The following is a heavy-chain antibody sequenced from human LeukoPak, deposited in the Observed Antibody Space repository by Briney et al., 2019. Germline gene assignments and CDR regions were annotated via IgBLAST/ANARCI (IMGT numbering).Heavy chain of an antibody. CDR2: IKQDGSEK. Sequence: ETLSLTCAVYGGSFSGYYWSWVRQAPGKGLEWVANIKQDGSEKYYVDSVKGRFTISRDNAKNSLYLQMNSLRAEDTAVYYCARDHYGYSYGLVTAVFDYWGQGTLVTVSS. CDR3: ARDHYGYSYGLVTAVFDY. J-gene: IGHJ4*02. D-gene: IGHD5-18*01. V-gene: IGHV3-7*01. CDR1: GGSFSGYY.